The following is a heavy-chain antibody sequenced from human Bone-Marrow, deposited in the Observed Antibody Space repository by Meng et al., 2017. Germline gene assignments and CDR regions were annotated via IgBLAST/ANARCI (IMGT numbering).Heavy chain of an antibody. CDR3: ARDSGGSFDL. V-gene: IGHV3-21*01. CDR1: GFTFSSYS. Sequence: EVRRVGSGGGSVKPGGSLRPSCAASGFTFSSYSMNWVRQAPGKGLEWVSSISSSSSYIYYADSVKGRFTISRDNAKNSLYLQMNSLRVEDTAVYYCARDSGGSFDLWGRGTLVTVSS. D-gene: IGHD3-16*01. J-gene: IGHJ2*01. CDR2: ISSSSSYI.